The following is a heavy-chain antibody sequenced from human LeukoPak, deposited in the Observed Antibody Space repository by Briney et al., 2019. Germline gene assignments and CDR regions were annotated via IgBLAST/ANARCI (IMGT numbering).Heavy chain of an antibody. CDR2: IIPIFGTA. CDR1: GYTFTSYG. J-gene: IGHJ4*02. CDR3: AREGAAYSSSWYDY. Sequence: SVKVSCKASGYTFTSYGISWVRQAPGQGLEWMGGIIPIFGTANYAQKFQGRVTITADESTSTAYMELSSLRSEDTAVYYCAREGAAYSSSWYDYWGQGTLVTVSS. V-gene: IGHV1-69*13. D-gene: IGHD6-13*01.